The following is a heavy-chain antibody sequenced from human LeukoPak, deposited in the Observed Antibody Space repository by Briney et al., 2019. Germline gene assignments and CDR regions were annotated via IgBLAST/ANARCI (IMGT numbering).Heavy chain of an antibody. CDR1: GFPFSHYA. D-gene: IGHD4-11*01. CDR2: IKGRCGGS. Sequence: GGSLRLSCEASGFPFSHYAMTWVRQAPGRGLEWVSSIKGRCGGSSYADSVKGRFTMTRDNSKSTLYLKMNSLRAGDTAVYFCGRDPNGNYIGAFEFWGKGTLVTVSS. CDR3: GRDPNGNYIGAFEF. J-gene: IGHJ3*01. V-gene: IGHV3-23*01.